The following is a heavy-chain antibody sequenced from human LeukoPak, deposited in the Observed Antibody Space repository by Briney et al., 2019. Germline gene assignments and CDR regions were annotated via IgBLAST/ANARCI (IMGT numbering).Heavy chain of an antibody. CDR1: GFTFSTYT. J-gene: IGHJ4*02. V-gene: IGHV3-23*01. D-gene: IGHD7-27*01. CDR3: AIDPNWGTHS. CDR2: IGSGGGGI. Sequence: GGSLRLFCAASGFTFSTYTMYWVRHPPGKGLEWVSIIGSGGGGIHYADSVKGRFTISRDNSKNALYLQMNSLRVEDTAVYYCAIDPNWGTHSWGQGVLVTVSS.